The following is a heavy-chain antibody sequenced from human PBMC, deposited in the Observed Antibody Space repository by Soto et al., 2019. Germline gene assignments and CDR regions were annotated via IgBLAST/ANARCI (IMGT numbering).Heavy chain of an antibody. CDR3: ARGVMVLVPAAMFEDWFDP. CDR1: GGSVSSGSYY. Sequence: PSETLSLTCTVSGGSVSSGSYYWSWIRQPPGKGLEWIGYIYYSGSTNYNPSLKSRVTISVDTSKNQFSLKLSSVTAADTAVYYCARGVMVLVPAAMFEDWFDPWGQGNLVTVSS. V-gene: IGHV4-61*01. D-gene: IGHD2-2*01. CDR2: IYYSGST. J-gene: IGHJ5*02.